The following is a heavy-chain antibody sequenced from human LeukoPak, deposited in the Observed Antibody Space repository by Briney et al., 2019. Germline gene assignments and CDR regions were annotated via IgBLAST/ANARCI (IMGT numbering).Heavy chain of an antibody. J-gene: IGHJ4*02. CDR1: GYTFTSYD. CDR3: ARGYSYGYAPY. V-gene: IGHV1-8*03. Sequence: GASVKVTCKASGYTFTSYDINWVRQATGQGLEWMGWMNPNSGNTGYAQKFQGRVTITRDTSISTAYMELSSLRSEDTAVYYCARGYSYGYAPYWGQGTLVTVSS. D-gene: IGHD5-18*01. CDR2: MNPNSGNT.